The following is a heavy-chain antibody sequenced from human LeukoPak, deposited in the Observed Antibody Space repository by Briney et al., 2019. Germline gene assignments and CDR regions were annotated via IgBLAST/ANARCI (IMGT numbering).Heavy chain of an antibody. CDR2: IYSGGDT. J-gene: IGHJ4*02. CDR3: ARSRGSYLTFDY. Sequence: GGSLRLSCAASGFTVSSNYMSWVRQAPGKGLEWVSLIYSGGDTYYADSVKGRFTISRDNSKNTLYLQMNSLRAEDTAVYYCARSRGSYLTFDYWGQGTLVTVSS. CDR1: GFTVSSNY. D-gene: IGHD1-26*01. V-gene: IGHV3-53*01.